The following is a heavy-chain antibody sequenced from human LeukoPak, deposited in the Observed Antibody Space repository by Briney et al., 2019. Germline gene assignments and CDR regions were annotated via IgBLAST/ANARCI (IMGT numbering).Heavy chain of an antibody. V-gene: IGHV3-30*03. CDR3: AGVPNEADYFGLDV. CDR1: GFTFSSYG. CDR2: VSYDGVNK. Sequence: PGRSLRLSCAASGFTFSSYGMHWVRQVPGKGLEWVAVVSYDGVNKYYADSVKGRFTVSRDNSKNTLYLQMNGLRGEDTAVYYCAGVPNEADYFGLDVWGQGTTVTVSS. J-gene: IGHJ6*02.